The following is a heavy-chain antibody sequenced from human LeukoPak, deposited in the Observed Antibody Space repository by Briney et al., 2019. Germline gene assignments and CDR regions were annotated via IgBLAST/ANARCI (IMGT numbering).Heavy chain of an antibody. D-gene: IGHD3-22*01. CDR1: GFTFGDYG. CDR3: ARDPHYYDSSGYDPDAFDI. CDR2: ISSSGSTI. J-gene: IGHJ3*02. V-gene: IGHV3-11*01. Sequence: NPGGSLRLSCAASGFTFGDYGMSWVRQAPGKGLEWVSYISSSGSTIYYADSVKGRFTISRDNAKNSLYLQMNSLRAEDTAVYYCARDPHYYDSSGYDPDAFDIWGQGTMVTVSS.